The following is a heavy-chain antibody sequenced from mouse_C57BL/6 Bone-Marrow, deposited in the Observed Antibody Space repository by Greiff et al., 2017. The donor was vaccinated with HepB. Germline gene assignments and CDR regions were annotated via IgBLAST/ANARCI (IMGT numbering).Heavy chain of an antibody. V-gene: IGHV1-18*01. CDR2: INPNNGGT. CDR3: ARRVLGAMDY. CDR1: GYTFTDYN. Sequence: EVKVVESGPELVKPGASVKIPCKASGYTFTDYNMDWVKQSHGKSLEWIGEINPNNGGTIYNQKFKGKATLTVDKSSSTAYMELRSLTSEDTAVYYCARRVLGAMDYWGQGTSVTVSS. D-gene: IGHD4-1*01. J-gene: IGHJ4*01.